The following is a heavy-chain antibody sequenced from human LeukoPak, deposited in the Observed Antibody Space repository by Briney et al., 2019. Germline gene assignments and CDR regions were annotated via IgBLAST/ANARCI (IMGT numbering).Heavy chain of an antibody. V-gene: IGHV3-30*18. D-gene: IGHD2-2*01. CDR1: GFIFNNYD. CDR2: VTSDGSNT. Sequence: GGSLRLSCAASGFIFNNYDMHWVRQAPGEGLEWVALVTSDGSNTYYADSVQGLFTISRDNSKNTVYLQLNSLRAEDTAVYYCAKRYANGWNFDYWGQGTLVTVSS. J-gene: IGHJ4*02. CDR3: AKRYANGWNFDY.